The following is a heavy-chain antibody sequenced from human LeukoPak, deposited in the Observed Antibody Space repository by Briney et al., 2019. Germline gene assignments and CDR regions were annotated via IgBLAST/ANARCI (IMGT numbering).Heavy chain of an antibody. CDR2: IYPGDSDT. CDR3: ARTVVLFGSGSYPDY. V-gene: IGHV5-51*01. J-gene: IGHJ4*02. CDR1: GYSFTSYW. Sequence: GASLKISCEGSGYSFTSYWIAWVRQMPGKGLEWMGIIYPGDSDTRYSPSFQGQVTISADKSISTAYLHWSSLKASDTAMYYCARTVVLFGSGSYPDYWGQGTLVTVSS. D-gene: IGHD3-10*01.